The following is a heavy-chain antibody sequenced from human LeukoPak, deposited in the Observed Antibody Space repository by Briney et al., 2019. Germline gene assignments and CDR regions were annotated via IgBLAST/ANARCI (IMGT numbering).Heavy chain of an antibody. V-gene: IGHV1-2*02. CDR3: ARGRFLEWFTLRFDP. CDR2: INSDSGGT. D-gene: IGHD3-3*01. J-gene: IGHJ5*02. CDR1: EYTCTGYY. Sequence: GASVKVSCKASEYTCTGYYLHWVRQAPGQGLEWMGWINSDSGGTNYAQKFQGRVTLTRDTSISTAYMELSSLRSDDTAVYYCARGRFLEWFTLRFDPWGQGTLVTVSS.